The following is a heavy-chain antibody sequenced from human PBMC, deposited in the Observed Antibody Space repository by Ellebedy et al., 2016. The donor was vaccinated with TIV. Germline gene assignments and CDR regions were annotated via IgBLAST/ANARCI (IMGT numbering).Heavy chain of an antibody. CDR2: IHYSGST. CDR3: ARRSSVTAESGFAY. V-gene: IGHV4-61*05. Sequence: SETLSLXXTVSGGSITSGSYYWGWIRQPPGKGLEWIGYIHYSGSTNYNPSLKSRVTISVDTSKNQFSLRLSSMIAADTAVYYCARRSSVTAESGFAYWGQGTLVTVSS. D-gene: IGHD1-26*01. CDR1: GGSITSGSYY. J-gene: IGHJ4*02.